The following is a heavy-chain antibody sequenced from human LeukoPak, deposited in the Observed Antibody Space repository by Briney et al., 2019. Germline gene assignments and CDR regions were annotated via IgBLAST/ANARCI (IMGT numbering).Heavy chain of an antibody. D-gene: IGHD6-19*01. V-gene: IGHV4-39*07. CDR1: GGSISGSSYY. J-gene: IGHJ4*02. CDR2: IYYSGST. CDR3: ARRFLGVWYKPFDY. Sequence: SETLSLTCTVSGGSISGSSYYWNWIRQPAGKGLEWIGSIYYSGSTYYNPSLKSRVTISVETSKNQFSLKLSSVTAADTAVYYCARRFLGVWYKPFDYWGQGTLVTVSS.